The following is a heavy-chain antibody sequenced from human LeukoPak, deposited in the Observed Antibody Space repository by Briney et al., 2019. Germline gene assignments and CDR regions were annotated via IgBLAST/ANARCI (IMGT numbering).Heavy chain of an antibody. Sequence: ASVTVSCKTSVYTLSNYGISWGRQAPGQGLECMGWISTHNGNTNYAQKFHGRATMTTDTSTSTVYMELRSLRSDDTAVYYCARGRGPYCGGDCPLDYWGEGSLVTVSS. CDR1: VYTLSNYG. D-gene: IGHD2-21*02. CDR3: ARGRGPYCGGDCPLDY. J-gene: IGHJ4*02. V-gene: IGHV1-18*01. CDR2: ISTHNGNT.